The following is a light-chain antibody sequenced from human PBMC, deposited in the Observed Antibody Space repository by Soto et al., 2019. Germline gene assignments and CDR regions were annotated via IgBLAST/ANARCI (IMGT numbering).Light chain of an antibody. CDR2: DAS. CDR1: QSISSW. Sequence: DIQMTQSPSTLSASVGDRVTITCRASQSISSWLAWYQQKPGKAPKLLIYDASSLESGVPSRFRGSGSGTEFTLTLSSLQPDDFATYSGQQYNSYLYNFGQGTKLEIK. CDR3: QQYNSYLYN. J-gene: IGKJ2*01. V-gene: IGKV1-5*01.